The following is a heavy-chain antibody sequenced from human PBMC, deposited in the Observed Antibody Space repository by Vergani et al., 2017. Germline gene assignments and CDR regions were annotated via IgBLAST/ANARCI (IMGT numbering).Heavy chain of an antibody. V-gene: IGHV4-61*02. Sequence: QVQLQESGPGLVKPSQTLSLTCTVSGGSISSGSYYWSWIRQPAGKGLEWIGRIYTRGSTNYNPSLKRRVTISVDTSKNQFSLKLSAVTAADTAVYYCARLPVVAAAGREYCYGMDVWGQGTTVTVSS. CDR1: GGSISSGSYY. J-gene: IGHJ6*02. CDR2: IYTRGST. CDR3: ARLPVVAAAGREYCYGMDV. D-gene: IGHD2-15*01.